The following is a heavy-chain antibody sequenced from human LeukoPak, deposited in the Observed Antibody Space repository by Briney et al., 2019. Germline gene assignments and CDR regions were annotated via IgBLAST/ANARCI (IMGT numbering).Heavy chain of an antibody. Sequence: PGGSLRLSCAASGFAFSEYYMSWIRQAPGKGLEWVAKISRSGSTIYYADSVKGRFTISRDNAKNSLHLQMNILRAEDTAVYYCARRPGSRKCLQYWGQGTLVTVSS. J-gene: IGHJ1*01. V-gene: IGHV3-11*04. CDR3: ARRPGSRKCLQY. CDR1: GFAFSEYY. CDR2: ISRSGSTI. D-gene: IGHD1-14*01.